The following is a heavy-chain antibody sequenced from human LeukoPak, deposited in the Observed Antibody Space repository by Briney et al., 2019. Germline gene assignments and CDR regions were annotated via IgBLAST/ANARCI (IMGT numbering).Heavy chain of an antibody. D-gene: IGHD4-17*01. J-gene: IGHJ5*02. Sequence: GGSLRLSCAASGFTFSSYAMSWVRQAPGKGLEWVSAIRGSGGSTYYADSVKGRFTISRDNSKNTLYLQMNSLRAEDTAVYYCVTGFGDYADWFDPWGQGTLVTVSS. CDR1: GFTFSSYA. V-gene: IGHV3-23*01. CDR3: VTGFGDYADWFDP. CDR2: IRGSGGST.